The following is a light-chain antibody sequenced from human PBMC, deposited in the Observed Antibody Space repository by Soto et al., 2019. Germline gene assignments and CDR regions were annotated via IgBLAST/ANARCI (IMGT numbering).Light chain of an antibody. J-gene: IGLJ1*01. V-gene: IGLV2-14*03. Sequence: QSALTQPASVSGSPGQSITISCTGTNSDVGGYKYVSWYQQHPGKAPKLIIYGVSNRPSWVSNRFSGSKSGNTASLIISGLQAEDEADFYCSSYTSTSSYVFGTGTKLTVL. CDR1: NSDVGGYKY. CDR2: GVS. CDR3: SSYTSTSSYV.